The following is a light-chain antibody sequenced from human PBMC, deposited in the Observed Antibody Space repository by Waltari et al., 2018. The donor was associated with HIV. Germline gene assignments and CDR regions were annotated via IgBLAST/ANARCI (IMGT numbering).Light chain of an antibody. CDR3: VQSRSFPFT. CDR1: QGISNY. CDR2: AAS. J-gene: IGKJ3*01. V-gene: IGKV1-9*01. Sequence: DIQLTQSPSFLSASVGDRVIITCRASQGISNYLAWYQQEPGKAPKLLVYAASTLQIGVPSRFSGSGSGTELTLTISSLQPEDFATYYCVQSRSFPFTFGPGTKVDIK.